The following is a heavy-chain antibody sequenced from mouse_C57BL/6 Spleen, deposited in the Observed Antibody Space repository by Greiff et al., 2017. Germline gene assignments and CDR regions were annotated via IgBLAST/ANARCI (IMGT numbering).Heavy chain of an antibody. CDR1: GYTFTSYW. CDR2: IDPNSGGT. V-gene: IGHV1-72*01. Sequence: QVQLQQPGAELVKPGASVKLSCKASGYTFTSYWMHWVKQRPGRGLECIGRIDPNSGGTKYNEKFKSKATLTVDKPSSTAYMQLSSLTSEDSAVYYCARADYSNSFDYWGQGTTLTVSS. CDR3: ARADYSNSFDY. J-gene: IGHJ2*01. D-gene: IGHD2-5*01.